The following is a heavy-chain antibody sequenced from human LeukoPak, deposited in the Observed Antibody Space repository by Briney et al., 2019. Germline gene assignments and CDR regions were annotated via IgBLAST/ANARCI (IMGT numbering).Heavy chain of an antibody. Sequence: ASVKVSCKASGYIFSNYAMNWVRQAPGQGLEWMGWINTNTGNPTYAQDFTGRLVFSLDTSVSTAYLQISSLKTDDTAVYYCARDQVTMVRGVIRKPPNYYYYGMDVWGQGTTVTVSS. J-gene: IGHJ6*02. CDR1: GYIFSNYA. V-gene: IGHV7-4-1*02. D-gene: IGHD3-10*01. CDR2: INTNTGNP. CDR3: ARDQVTMVRGVIRKPPNYYYYGMDV.